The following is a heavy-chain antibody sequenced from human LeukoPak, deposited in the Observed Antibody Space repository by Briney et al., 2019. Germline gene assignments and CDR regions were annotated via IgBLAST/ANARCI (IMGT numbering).Heavy chain of an antibody. V-gene: IGHV1-2*02. D-gene: IGHD6-19*01. CDR3: ARDSKVTGTSFDS. CDR2: MNVDSGGT. CDR1: GHMFTDYY. Sequence: ASVKVSCKASGHMFTDYYIHWVRQAPGQGFDWMGWMNVDSGGTKYAQKFQGRVTMTRDTSISTAFMDLTRLRSDDTAVYYCARDSKVTGTSFDSWGQGTPVTVSS. J-gene: IGHJ4*02.